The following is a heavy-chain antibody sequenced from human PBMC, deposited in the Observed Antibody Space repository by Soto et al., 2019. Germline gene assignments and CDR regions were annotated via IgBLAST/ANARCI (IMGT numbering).Heavy chain of an antibody. CDR3: ARDPGYSTTWHQAFDI. J-gene: IGHJ3*02. CDR1: GYTFTSYG. V-gene: IGHV1-18*01. D-gene: IGHD6-13*01. CDR2: ISTYNGNT. Sequence: AAVKVSCKASGYTFTSYGISWVRQAPGQGPEWMGRISTYNGNTNYVQKLQGRVTMTTDTSTNTAYMELRSLRYDDTAVYYCARDPGYSTTWHQAFDIWGQGTMVTVSS.